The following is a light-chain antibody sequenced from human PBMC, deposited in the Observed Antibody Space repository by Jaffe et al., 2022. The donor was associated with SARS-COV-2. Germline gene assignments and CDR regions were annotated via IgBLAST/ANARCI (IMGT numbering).Light chain of an antibody. CDR2: GEN. Sequence: SSELTQDPVVSVALGQTVRITCQGDSLRSYSASWYQQKPGQAPVLVMYGENNRPSGIPDRFSGSSSRNTASLTITGAQAEDEADYYCCSRDNRGYYVFATGTKVTVL. CDR1: SLRSYS. V-gene: IGLV3-19*01. J-gene: IGLJ1*01. CDR3: CSRDNRGYYV.